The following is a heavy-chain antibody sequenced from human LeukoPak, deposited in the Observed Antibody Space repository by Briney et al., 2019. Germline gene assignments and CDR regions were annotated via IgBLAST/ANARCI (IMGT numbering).Heavy chain of an antibody. J-gene: IGHJ3*02. CDR2: IYYTGNT. V-gene: IGHV4-39*07. CDR3: TKSDGYGLIRI. Sequence: SETLSLTCSVSGDSIIGYYWGWIRQPPGKGLEWIGNIYYTGNTYYNSSLKSRVTISLDTSKNQFSLKVISMAAADTAAYYCTKSDGYGLIRICGRGTMVTVSS. D-gene: IGHD3-10*01. CDR1: GDSIIGYY.